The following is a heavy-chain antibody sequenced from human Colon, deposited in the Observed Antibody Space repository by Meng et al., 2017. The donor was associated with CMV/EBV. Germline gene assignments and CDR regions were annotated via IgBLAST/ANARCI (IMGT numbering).Heavy chain of an antibody. Sequence: GGSLRLSCAVSGFSFSIDSMNWVRQAPGKGLEWIATISSAGIYTYYAASVKGRFTISRDNTKSTVFLQMNSLRAEDTAVYYCSRGQDFVVVPTPKNFFDPWGQGTLVTVSS. CDR3: SRGQDFVVVPTPKNFFDP. CDR1: GFSFSIDS. CDR2: ISSAGIYT. V-gene: IGHV3-21*06. D-gene: IGHD2-2*01. J-gene: IGHJ5*02.